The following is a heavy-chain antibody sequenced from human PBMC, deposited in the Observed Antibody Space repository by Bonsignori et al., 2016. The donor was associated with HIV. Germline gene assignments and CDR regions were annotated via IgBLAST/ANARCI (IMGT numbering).Heavy chain of an antibody. J-gene: IGHJ6*03. CDR1: GYTFTGYY. Sequence: ASVKVSCKASGYTFTGYYMHWVRQAPGQGLEWMGWINPNSGGTNYAQKFQGRVTMTRDTSISTAYMELSRLRSDDTAVYYCARDLGASPPYYYYYMDVWGKGTTVTVSS. CDR2: INPNSGGT. D-gene: IGHD1-26*01. V-gene: IGHV1-2*02. CDR3: ARDLGASPPYYYYYMDV.